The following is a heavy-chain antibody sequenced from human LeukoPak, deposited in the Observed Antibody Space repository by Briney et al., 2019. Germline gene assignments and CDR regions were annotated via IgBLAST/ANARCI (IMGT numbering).Heavy chain of an antibody. Sequence: GGSLRLSCAASGFTFSSYAMHWVRQAPGKGLEWVAVIPYDGSNKYYADSVKGRFTISRDNSKNTLYLQMNSLRAEDTAVYYCARDVRISPARGWFDPWGQGTLVTVSS. J-gene: IGHJ5*02. CDR2: IPYDGSNK. CDR1: GFTFSSYA. D-gene: IGHD2-15*01. CDR3: ARDVRISPARGWFDP. V-gene: IGHV3-30-3*01.